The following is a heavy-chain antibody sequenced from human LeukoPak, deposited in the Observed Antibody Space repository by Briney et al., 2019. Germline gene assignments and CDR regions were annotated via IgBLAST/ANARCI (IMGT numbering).Heavy chain of an antibody. V-gene: IGHV4-59*01. CDR2: IYYSGST. J-gene: IGHJ4*02. CDR1: GGSISSYY. Sequence: PSETLSLTCTVSGGSISSYYWSWIRQPPGKGLEWIGYIYYSGSTNYNPSLKSRVTISVDTSKNQFSLKLSSVTAADTAVYYCARGPYCSGGSCYDKRAPGYVVYWGQGTLVTVSS. CDR3: ARGPYCSGGSCYDKRAPGYVVY. D-gene: IGHD2-15*01.